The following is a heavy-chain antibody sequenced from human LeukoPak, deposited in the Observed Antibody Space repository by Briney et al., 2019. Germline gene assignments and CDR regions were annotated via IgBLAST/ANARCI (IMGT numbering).Heavy chain of an antibody. Sequence: SETLSLTCTVSGGSISSDSYYWGWIRQPPGKGLEWIASIYYSGTTYYNPSLKSRVTISIDTSKNQFSLKLSSVTAADTAVYYCAKRRHFWGRYDSSGPLAYWGQGTLVTVSS. J-gene: IGHJ4*02. CDR1: GGSISSDSYY. CDR3: AKRRHFWGRYDSSGPLAY. D-gene: IGHD3-22*01. V-gene: IGHV4-39*01. CDR2: IYYSGTT.